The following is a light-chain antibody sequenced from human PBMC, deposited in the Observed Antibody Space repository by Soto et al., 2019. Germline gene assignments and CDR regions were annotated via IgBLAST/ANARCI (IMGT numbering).Light chain of an antibody. CDR1: QRIDDW. J-gene: IGKJ2*01. V-gene: IGKV1-5*03. CDR2: QAS. Sequence: DIPMTQSPSTLSASVRDRVSITCRASQRIDDWLAWYQQKPGKAPKLLLYQASSLQSGVPSRFRGNGSETEFTLTIISLQPDDFATYYCQQYYVHPYTFGQGTKLEIK. CDR3: QQYYVHPYT.